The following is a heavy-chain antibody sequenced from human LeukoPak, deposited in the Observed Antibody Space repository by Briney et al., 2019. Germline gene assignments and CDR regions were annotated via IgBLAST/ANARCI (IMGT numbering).Heavy chain of an antibody. CDR3: ARLKRGIGAAGTSLRGWFDP. CDR1: GGTFSSYA. J-gene: IGHJ5*02. CDR2: ISPIFVTA. Sequence: GASVKVSCKASGGTFSSYAISWVRQAPGQGLEWTGGISPIFVTANYAQKFQGRVTSTADESTSTASMELSSLRSEDTAVYSCARLKRGIGAAGTSLRGWFDPWGQGTLVTVSS. V-gene: IGHV1-69*13. D-gene: IGHD6-13*01.